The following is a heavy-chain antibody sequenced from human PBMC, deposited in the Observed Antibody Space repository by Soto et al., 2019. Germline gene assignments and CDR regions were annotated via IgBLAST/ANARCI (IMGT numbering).Heavy chain of an antibody. CDR3: ARRSSSWYGYYYGMDV. Sequence: SAPLSLTCAFYGGSFSGYYWSWIRQPPGKGLEWIGEINHSGSTNYNPSLKSRVTISVDTSKNQFSLKLSSVTAADTAVYYCARRSSSWYGYYYGMDVWGQGTTVNVS. CDR2: INHSGST. V-gene: IGHV4-34*01. CDR1: GGSFSGYY. J-gene: IGHJ6*02. D-gene: IGHD6-13*01.